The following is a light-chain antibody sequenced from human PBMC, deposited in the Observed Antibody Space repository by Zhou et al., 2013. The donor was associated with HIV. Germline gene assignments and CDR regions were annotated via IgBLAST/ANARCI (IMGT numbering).Light chain of an antibody. V-gene: IGKV1-39*01. CDR3: QQANRFPQT. CDR2: AAS. J-gene: IGKJ2*01. CDR1: QSISTY. Sequence: DIQMTQSPSSLSASVGDRVTITCRASQSISTYLNWYQQKPGKAPKLLVYAASTLQSGVPSRFSGSGFGTDFTLTINRLHPEDFATYYCQQANRFPQTFGQGTKVEI.